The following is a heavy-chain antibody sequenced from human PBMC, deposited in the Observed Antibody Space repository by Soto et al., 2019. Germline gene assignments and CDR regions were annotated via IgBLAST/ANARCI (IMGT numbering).Heavy chain of an antibody. Sequence: GGSLSLSCAASGFTFSSYDMHWVRQATGKGLEWVSAIGTAGDTYYPGSVKGRFTISRENAKNSLYLQMNSLRAGDTAVYYCARDNSSGWYDYWGQGTLVTVSS. D-gene: IGHD6-19*01. J-gene: IGHJ4*02. CDR3: ARDNSSGWYDY. CDR2: IGTAGDT. V-gene: IGHV3-13*01. CDR1: GFTFSSYD.